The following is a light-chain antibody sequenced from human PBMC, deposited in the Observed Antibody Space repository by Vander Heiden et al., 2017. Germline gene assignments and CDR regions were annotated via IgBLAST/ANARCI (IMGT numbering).Light chain of an antibody. CDR3: QQYNNWPPLT. CDR1: QSVSSN. CDR2: GAS. J-gene: IGKJ4*01. V-gene: IGKV3-15*01. Sequence: EIVMTQSPATLSVSIGERATLSCRASQSVSSNLAWYQQKPGQAPRLLIYGASTRATGIPARFSGSGSGTEFTLTISSLQSEDFAVYYCQQYNNWPPLTFGGGTKVEIK.